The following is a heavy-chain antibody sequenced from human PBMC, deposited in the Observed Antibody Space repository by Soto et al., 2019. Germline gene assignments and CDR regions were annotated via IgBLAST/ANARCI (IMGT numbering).Heavy chain of an antibody. CDR3: ASDSGALPRFPF. CDR2: VYSSGST. Sequence: SETLSLTCKVSICSVSNRGYTWTWFRQPPGKGLEWIGYVYSSGSTKHNPSLKSRVTMSVDASKNQFSLKLTSMTTADTAFYYCASDSGALPRFPFWGQGTLVTVSS. CDR1: ICSVSNRGYT. J-gene: IGHJ1*01. V-gene: IGHV4-61*08. D-gene: IGHD6-6*01.